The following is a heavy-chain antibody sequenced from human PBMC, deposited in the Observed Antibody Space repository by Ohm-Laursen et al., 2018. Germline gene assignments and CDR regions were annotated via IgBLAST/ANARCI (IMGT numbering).Heavy chain of an antibody. J-gene: IGHJ4*02. CDR2: IYYTGST. CDR1: GGSISTYF. Sequence: TLSLTCTVSGGSISTYFWSWIRQPPGKGLEWIGYIYYTGSTNYNPSLKSRVTISVDTSKNQFSLKLSSVTAADTAVYYCARHPVGSSSGWSPFDYWGQGTLVTVSS. V-gene: IGHV4-59*08. CDR3: ARHPVGSSSGWSPFDY. D-gene: IGHD6-19*01.